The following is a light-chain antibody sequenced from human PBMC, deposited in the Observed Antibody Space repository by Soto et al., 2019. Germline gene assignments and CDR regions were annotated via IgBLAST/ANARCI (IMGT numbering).Light chain of an antibody. J-gene: IGKJ5*01. CDR1: QSLLHSNGYNY. CDR3: MQALQTPPT. CDR2: LGS. V-gene: IGKV2-28*01. Sequence: DIVMTQSPLSLPVTPGEPASISCRSNQSLLHSNGYNYLDWYLQKPGQSPQFLIHLGSNRASGVPDRFSGSGSGTEFTLKISRVEAEDFGVYYCMQALQTPPTCGQGTRLEIK.